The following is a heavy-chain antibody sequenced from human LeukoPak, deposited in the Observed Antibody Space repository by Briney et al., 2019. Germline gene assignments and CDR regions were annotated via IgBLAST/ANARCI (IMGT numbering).Heavy chain of an antibody. CDR2: ISGSGGST. V-gene: IGHV3-23*01. Sequence: GGSLRLSCAASGFRFSSYAMSWVRQGPGKGLEWVSAISGSGGSTYYADSVKGRFTISRDSSKNTLYLQMNSLRAEDTAVYYCARSSAYQLLFDYWGQGTLVTVSS. CDR1: GFRFSSYA. CDR3: ARSSAYQLLFDY. J-gene: IGHJ4*02. D-gene: IGHD2-2*01.